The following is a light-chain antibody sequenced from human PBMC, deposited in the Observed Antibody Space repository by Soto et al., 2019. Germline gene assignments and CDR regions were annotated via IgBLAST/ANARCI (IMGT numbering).Light chain of an antibody. V-gene: IGLV1-40*01. J-gene: IGLJ2*01. CDR1: SSNIGAGYD. Sequence: QAVVTQPPSVSGAPGQRVTISCTGSSSNIGAGYDVHWYQQLPGTAPKLLIYGNSNRPSGVPDRFSGSESGTSASLAITGLQAEDEADYYCQSYDSSVSKVVFGGGTKLTVL. CDR2: GNS. CDR3: QSYDSSVSKVV.